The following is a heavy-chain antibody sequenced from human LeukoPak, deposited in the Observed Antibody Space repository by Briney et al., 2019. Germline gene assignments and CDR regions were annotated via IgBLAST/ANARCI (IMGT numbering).Heavy chain of an antibody. D-gene: IGHD3/OR15-3a*01. CDR2: INHSGST. J-gene: IGHJ4*02. Sequence: PAETLSLTCAVYGGSFSGYNWSWIRQPPGKGLEWIGEINHSGSTNYNPSLKSRVTISVDTSKNQFSLRLTSVTAADTAVYYCARQTGSGLFILPGGQGTLVTVSS. CDR1: GGSFSGYN. V-gene: IGHV4-34*01. CDR3: ARQTGSGLFILP.